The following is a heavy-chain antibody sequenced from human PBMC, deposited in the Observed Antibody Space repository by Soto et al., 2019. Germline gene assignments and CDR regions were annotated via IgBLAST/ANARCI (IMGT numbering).Heavy chain of an antibody. Sequence: QGQLQQWGAGLLKPSSTLSLTCAVYGGSFRGYYWRWIRQPPGKGLEWVGEINHGGSTNYNPSLKSRVTMSVDPSRNQFSLKLRSVTAADTAVYYCAGDLHDGDYGAAHYWGQGTLVTVSS. J-gene: IGHJ4*02. D-gene: IGHD4-17*01. CDR1: GGSFRGYY. CDR2: INHGGST. V-gene: IGHV4-34*01. CDR3: AGDLHDGDYGAAHY.